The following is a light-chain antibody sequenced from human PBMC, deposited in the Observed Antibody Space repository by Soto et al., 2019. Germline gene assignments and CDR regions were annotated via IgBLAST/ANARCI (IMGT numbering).Light chain of an antibody. V-gene: IGKV1-39*01. CDR3: QQYNSYSL. CDR1: QSISSY. J-gene: IGKJ4*01. Sequence: FKMTQSPSSPSASVGVXVTITSRGRQSISSYLNLYQQKPGNAPKMLIYAASSLQSGVPSRFSGGGSGTVFTLTINSLQPDDFATYYYQQYNSYSLFGGGTKVDIK. CDR2: AAS.